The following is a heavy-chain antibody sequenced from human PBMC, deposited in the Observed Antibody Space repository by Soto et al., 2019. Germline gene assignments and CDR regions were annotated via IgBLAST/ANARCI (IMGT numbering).Heavy chain of an antibody. Sequence: GESLKISGKGSGYRFTSYWIGWVRQMPGKGLEWMGIIYPGDSDTRYSPSFQGQVTISADKSISTAYLQWSSLKASDTAMYYCARHFHDYIWGSYRYADYWGQGTLVTVSS. CDR2: IYPGDSDT. J-gene: IGHJ4*02. V-gene: IGHV5-51*01. D-gene: IGHD3-16*02. CDR1: GYRFTSYW. CDR3: ARHFHDYIWGSYRYADY.